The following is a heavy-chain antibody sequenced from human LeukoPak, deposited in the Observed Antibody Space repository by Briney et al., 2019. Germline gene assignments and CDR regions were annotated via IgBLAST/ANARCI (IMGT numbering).Heavy chain of an antibody. CDR3: ARMVESRSSYDAFDI. J-gene: IGHJ3*02. Sequence: SGPTLVNPTQTLTLTFTFSGFSLNTRGMRVSWIRQPPGKALEWLARIDWDDDKFYSTSLQTRLTISKDTSKNQVVLTMTNMDPVDTATYYCARMVESRSSYDAFDIWGQGTMVTVSS. V-gene: IGHV2-70*04. CDR2: IDWDDDK. CDR1: GFSLNTRGMR. D-gene: IGHD1-26*01.